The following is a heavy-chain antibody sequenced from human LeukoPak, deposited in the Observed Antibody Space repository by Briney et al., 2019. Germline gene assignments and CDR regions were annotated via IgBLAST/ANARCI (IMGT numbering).Heavy chain of an antibody. Sequence: SETLSLTCAVSGYSFSSGYYWGWIRQPPGKGLEWIGSIYHSGSTYYNPSLKSRVTISVDTSKNQLSLKLSSVTAADTAVYYCARGLTRYYYGMDVWGKGTTVTVSS. CDR1: GYSFSSGYY. J-gene: IGHJ6*04. V-gene: IGHV4-38-2*01. CDR2: IYHSGST. CDR3: ARGLTRYYYGMDV. D-gene: IGHD3-9*01.